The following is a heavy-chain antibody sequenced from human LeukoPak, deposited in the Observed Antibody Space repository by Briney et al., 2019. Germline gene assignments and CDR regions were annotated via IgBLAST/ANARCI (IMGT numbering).Heavy chain of an antibody. Sequence: SETLSLTCTVSGGSISSGSYYWSWIRQPAGKGLEWIGRIYTSGSTNYNPSLKSRVTISVDTSKNQFSLKLSSVTAADTAVYYCARQDTAKHGGLWYHYMDVWGKGTTVTVSS. CDR2: IYTSGST. V-gene: IGHV4-61*02. CDR1: GGSISSGSYY. J-gene: IGHJ6*03. CDR3: ARQDTAKHGGLWYHYMDV. D-gene: IGHD5-18*01.